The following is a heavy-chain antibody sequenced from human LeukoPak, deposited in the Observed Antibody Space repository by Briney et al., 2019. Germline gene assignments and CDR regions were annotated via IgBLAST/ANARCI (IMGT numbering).Heavy chain of an antibody. CDR1: GYIFTTYG. Sequence: GASVKVSCKASGYIFTTYGISWVRQAPGQGLEWMGWVGGYNDNTKYAQKFQGRVTMTTDTSTSTAYMELRSLRSDDTAVYYCARDAIQGRLTSDYWGQGTLVTVSS. CDR3: ARDAIQGRLTSDY. CDR2: VGGYNDNT. J-gene: IGHJ4*02. V-gene: IGHV1-18*01. D-gene: IGHD3-3*01.